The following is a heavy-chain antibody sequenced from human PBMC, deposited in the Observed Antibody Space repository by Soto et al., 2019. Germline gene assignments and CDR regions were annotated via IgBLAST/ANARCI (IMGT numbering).Heavy chain of an antibody. CDR1: GGSISSYY. CDR2: IYYSGST. D-gene: IGHD3-10*01. Sequence: SETLSLTCTVSGGSISSYYWSCIRQPPGKGLEWIGYIYYSGSTNYNPSLKSRVTISVDTSKNQFSLKLSSVTAADTAVYYCARDREDYYGSGSYIYYGMDVWGQGTTVTVSS. J-gene: IGHJ6*01. CDR3: ARDREDYYGSGSYIYYGMDV. V-gene: IGHV4-59*01.